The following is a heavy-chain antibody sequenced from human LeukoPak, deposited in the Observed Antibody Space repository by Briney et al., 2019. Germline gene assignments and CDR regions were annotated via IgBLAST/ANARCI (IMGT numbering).Heavy chain of an antibody. D-gene: IGHD6-19*01. Sequence: GASVKVSCKASGYTFTTYAMHWVRQAPGQRLEWMGWINAGNGNTKYSQKFQGRVTITRDTSASTAYMELSSLRSEDTAVYYCAGQMLVAGLLFFRWFDPWGQGTLVTVSS. CDR2: INAGNGNT. J-gene: IGHJ5*02. CDR3: AGQMLVAGLLFFRWFDP. CDR1: GYTFTTYA. V-gene: IGHV1-3*01.